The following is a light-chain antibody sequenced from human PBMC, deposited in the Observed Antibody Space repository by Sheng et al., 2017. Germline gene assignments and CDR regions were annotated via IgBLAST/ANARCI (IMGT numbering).Light chain of an antibody. CDR3: QQYKNWPATWT. CDR2: DAA. J-gene: IGKJ1*01. CDR1: QSVSSY. Sequence: EIVLTQSPATLSLSPGERATLSCRASQSVSSYVAWYQQKPGQAPRLLIYDAANRATGIPARFSGSGSGTEFSLTITSLQPEDFAVYYCQQYKNWPATWTFGQGTNVDIK. V-gene: IGKV3-11*01.